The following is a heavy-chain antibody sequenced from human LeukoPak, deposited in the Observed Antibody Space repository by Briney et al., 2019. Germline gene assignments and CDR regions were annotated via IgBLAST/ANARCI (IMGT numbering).Heavy chain of an antibody. Sequence: GASVKVSCKASGYTFTGYYMHWVRQAPGQGLEWMGWINPNSGGTNYAQKFQGRVTMTSDTSISTAYMELSRLRSDDTAVYYCARIFGSGWYSFDYWGQGTLVTVSS. CDR1: GYTFTGYY. D-gene: IGHD6-19*01. CDR2: INPNSGGT. CDR3: ARIFGSGWYSFDY. V-gene: IGHV1-2*02. J-gene: IGHJ4*02.